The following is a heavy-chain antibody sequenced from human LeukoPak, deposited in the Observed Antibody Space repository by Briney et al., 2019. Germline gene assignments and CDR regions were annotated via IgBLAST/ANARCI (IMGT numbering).Heavy chain of an antibody. J-gene: IGHJ4*02. CDR1: GFTFSGHA. CDR3: ARDGKLGTSWFLDH. CDR2: IGGRGGST. V-gene: IGHV3-23*01. D-gene: IGHD6-13*01. Sequence: GGSLRLSCAASGFTFSGHAMNWVRQAPGKGLEWVSGIGGRGGSTHYADAVGGRFTISRDNSKNTLYLQIHSLRVEDTAIYYCARDGKLGTSWFLDHWGQGVLVTVPS.